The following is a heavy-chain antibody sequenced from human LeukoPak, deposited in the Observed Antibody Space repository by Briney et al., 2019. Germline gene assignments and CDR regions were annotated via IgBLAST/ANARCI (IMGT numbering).Heavy chain of an antibody. V-gene: IGHV3-30*03. J-gene: IGHJ4*02. CDR2: ISYDGSDK. D-gene: IGHD5-24*01. CDR3: AAVEMATIGPFDY. CDR1: GFTFSSYG. Sequence: GGSLRLSCAASGFTFSSYGMHWVRQAPGKGLEWVAVISYDGSDKYYADSVKGRFTISRDNSKNTLYLQMNSLRAEDTAVYYCAAVEMATIGPFDYWGQGTLVTVSS.